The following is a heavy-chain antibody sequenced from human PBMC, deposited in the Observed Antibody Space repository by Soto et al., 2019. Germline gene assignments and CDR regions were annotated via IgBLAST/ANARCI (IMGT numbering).Heavy chain of an antibody. CDR1: GFTVSSNY. Sequence: PGGSLRLSCAASGFTVSSNYMSWVRQAPGKGLEWVSVIYSGGSTYYADSVKGRFTISRDNSKNTLYLQMNSLRAEATAVYYCARARAGSSSGFDAWGKGTLVTVAS. D-gene: IGHD6-6*01. V-gene: IGHV3-66*01. J-gene: IGHJ5*02. CDR2: IYSGGST. CDR3: ARARAGSSSGFDA.